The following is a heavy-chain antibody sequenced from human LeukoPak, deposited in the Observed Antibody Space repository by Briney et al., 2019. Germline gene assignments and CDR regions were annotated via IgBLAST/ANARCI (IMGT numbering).Heavy chain of an antibody. CDR2: ISAYNGNT. Sequence: ASVKVSCKASGYTFTSYGISWVRQAPGQGLEWMGWISAYNGNTNYAQKLQGRVTMTTDTSTSTAYMELSSLRSEDTAVYYCARDGDYGDYALQDAFDIWGQGTMVTVSS. CDR3: ARDGDYGDYALQDAFDI. CDR1: GYTFTSYG. V-gene: IGHV1-18*01. D-gene: IGHD4-17*01. J-gene: IGHJ3*02.